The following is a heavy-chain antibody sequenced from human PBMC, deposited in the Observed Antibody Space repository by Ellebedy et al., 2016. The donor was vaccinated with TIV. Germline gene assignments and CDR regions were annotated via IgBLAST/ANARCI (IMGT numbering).Heavy chain of an antibody. CDR1: GFTFTGHW. D-gene: IGHD1-1*01. CDR3: ARGHNSGLDC. CDR2: VSSDGSTT. V-gene: IGHV3-74*01. J-gene: IGHJ4*02. Sequence: GESLKISCAASGFTFTGHWMHSVRQAPGEGLVWVSRVSSDGSTTHYADSVKGRFTISRDNAKNTLYLQMDSLRSEDTAVYYCARGHNSGLDCWGQGTLVTVSS.